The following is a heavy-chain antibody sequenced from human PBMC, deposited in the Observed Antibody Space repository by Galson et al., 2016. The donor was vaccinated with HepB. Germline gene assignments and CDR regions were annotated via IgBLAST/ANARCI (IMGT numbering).Heavy chain of an antibody. CDR2: IDWDGDK. CDR1: GFSLTTSRMC. CDR3: ARMNSENSYKMYYFDY. V-gene: IGHV2-70*01. Sequence: PALVKPTQTLTLTCTFSGFSLTTSRMCVSWIRQPPGKALEWLALIDWDGDKYYSTSLKTRLTISKDTSKNQVVLKMTNMDPVDSATYFFARMNSENSYKMYYFDYWGQGTLVTVSS. J-gene: IGHJ4*02. D-gene: IGHD1-26*01.